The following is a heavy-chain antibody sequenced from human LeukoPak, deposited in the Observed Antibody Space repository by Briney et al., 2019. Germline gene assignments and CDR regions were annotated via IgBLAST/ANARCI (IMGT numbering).Heavy chain of an antibody. CDR2: INVDGSYI. CDR1: VFTLSSYY. D-gene: IGHD2-21*01. V-gene: IGHV3-74*03. J-gene: IGHJ4*02. Sequence: GVSLRLSCAPCVFTLSSYYMRWVRQAPGTGRVFVSRINVDGSYIEYADSVKGLFTISSDSAKTTLYLQMNSLRAEDTAVYYCARESGLGVISPYSDYWGQGTLVTVSP. CDR3: ARESGLGVISPYSDY.